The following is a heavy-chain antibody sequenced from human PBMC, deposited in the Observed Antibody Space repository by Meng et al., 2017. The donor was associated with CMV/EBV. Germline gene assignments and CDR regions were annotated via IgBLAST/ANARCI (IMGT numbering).Heavy chain of an antibody. D-gene: IGHD3-22*01. CDR2: INHSGST. CDR1: GGSFSGYY. J-gene: IGHJ4*02. CDR3: ARGRYYYVSSGYAYFDY. V-gene: IGHV4-34*01. Sequence: SETLSLTCAVYGGSFSGYYWSWIRQPPGKGLEWIGEINHSGSTNYNPSLKSRVTISVDTSKNQFSLKLSSVTAADTAVYYCARGRYYYVSSGYAYFDYWGQGTLVTVSS.